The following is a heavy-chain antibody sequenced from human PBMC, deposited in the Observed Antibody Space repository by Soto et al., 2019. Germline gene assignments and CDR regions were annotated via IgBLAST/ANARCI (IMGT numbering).Heavy chain of an antibody. CDR3: ARDRYDLVVGNWFDP. Sequence: PSETLSLTCTVSGGSISSGGYYWSWIRQHPGKGLEWIGYIYYSGSTYYNPSLKSRVTISVDTSKNQFSLKLSSVTAADTAVYYCARDRYDLVVGNWFDPWGQGNLVTVSS. CDR1: GGSISSGGYY. D-gene: IGHD2-15*01. CDR2: IYYSGST. V-gene: IGHV4-31*03. J-gene: IGHJ5*02.